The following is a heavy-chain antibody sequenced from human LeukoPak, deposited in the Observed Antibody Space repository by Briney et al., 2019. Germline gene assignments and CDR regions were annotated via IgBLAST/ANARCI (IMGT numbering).Heavy chain of an antibody. J-gene: IGHJ3*02. V-gene: IGHV3-23*01. CDR2: IVGSGGAT. CDR3: AKDLRFEEYDAFDI. D-gene: IGHD3-10*01. CDR1: GFTFSNYA. Sequence: GGSLRLSCAASGFTFSNYAMTWVRQAPGKGLEWVSVIVGSGGATYYADSVKGRFTISRDNSKNMLYLQMNSLRAEDTAVYYCAKDLRFEEYDAFDIWGRGTMVTVSS.